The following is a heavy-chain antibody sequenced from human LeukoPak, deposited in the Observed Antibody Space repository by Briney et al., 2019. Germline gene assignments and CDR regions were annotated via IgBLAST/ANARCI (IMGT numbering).Heavy chain of an antibody. Sequence: GASVKVSCKASGYTFTSYGISWVRQAPGQGLEWMGWISAYNGNTNYAQKLQGRVTMTTDTSTSTAYMELRSLISDDTAVYYCARLPYYYGSGPMDVWGQGTTVTVSS. CDR1: GYTFTSYG. CDR3: ARLPYYYGSGPMDV. CDR2: ISAYNGNT. V-gene: IGHV1-18*01. J-gene: IGHJ6*02. D-gene: IGHD3-10*01.